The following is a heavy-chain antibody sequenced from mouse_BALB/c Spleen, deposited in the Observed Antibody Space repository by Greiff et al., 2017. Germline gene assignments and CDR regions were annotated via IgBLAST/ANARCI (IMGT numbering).Heavy chain of an antibody. J-gene: IGHJ3*01. CDR1: GFTFSSFG. Sequence: EVQRVESGGGLVQPGGSRKLSCAASGFTFSSFGMHWVRQAPEKGLEWVAYISSGSSTIYYADTVKGRFTISRDNPKNTLFLQMTSLRSEDTAMYYCARCYDYDVGFAYWGQGTLVTVSA. CDR2: ISSGSSTI. V-gene: IGHV5-17*02. D-gene: IGHD2-4*01. CDR3: ARCYDYDVGFAY.